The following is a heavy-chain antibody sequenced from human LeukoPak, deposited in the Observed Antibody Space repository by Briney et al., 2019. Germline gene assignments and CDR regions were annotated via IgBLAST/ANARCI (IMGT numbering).Heavy chain of an antibody. CDR1: GYTFTSYG. V-gene: IGHV1-18*01. D-gene: IGHD3-22*01. Sequence: ASVKVSCKASGYTFTSYGISWVRQAPGQGLEWMGWISAYNGNTNYAQKFQGRVTMTRDTSISTAYMELSRLRSDDTAVYYCARDYYDSSGYYYNYFDYWGQGTLVTVSS. J-gene: IGHJ4*02. CDR3: ARDYYDSSGYYYNYFDY. CDR2: ISAYNGNT.